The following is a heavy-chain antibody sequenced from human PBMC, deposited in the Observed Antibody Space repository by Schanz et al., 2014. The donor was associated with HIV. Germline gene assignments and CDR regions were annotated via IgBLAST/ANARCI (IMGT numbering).Heavy chain of an antibody. V-gene: IGHV3-33*01. D-gene: IGHD6-19*01. J-gene: IGHJ3*02. CDR1: GFTFSSSG. CDR2: MGYDESHK. Sequence: QVQLVESGGGVVQPGRSLRLSCTASGFTFSSSGMHWVRQAPGKGLEWVAAMGYDESHKGYADSVKGRFTISRDNPKNPLYLQMNSLRAEDTAIYYCARSPDWAGTDAFDIWGQGTMVTVSS. CDR3: ARSPDWAGTDAFDI.